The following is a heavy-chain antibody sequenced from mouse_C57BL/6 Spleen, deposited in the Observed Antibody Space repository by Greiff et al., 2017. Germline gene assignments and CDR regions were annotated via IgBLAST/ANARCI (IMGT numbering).Heavy chain of an antibody. Sequence: QVQLQQPGTELVKPGASVKLSCKASGYTFTSYWMHWVKQRPGQGLEWIGNINPGNGGTTYNEKFKSKATLTVDKSSSTAYMQLSSLTSEDSAVDYCARDYDYDGPFAYWGQGTLVTVSA. CDR3: ARDYDYDGPFAY. CDR2: INPGNGGT. V-gene: IGHV1-53*01. D-gene: IGHD2-4*01. CDR1: GYTFTSYW. J-gene: IGHJ3*01.